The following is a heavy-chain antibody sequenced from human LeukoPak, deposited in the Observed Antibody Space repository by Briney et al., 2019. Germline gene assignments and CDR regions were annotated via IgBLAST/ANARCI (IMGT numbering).Heavy chain of an antibody. CDR3: ARERYLVP. Sequence: SETLSLTCAVYGGSFSGYYWSWLRQPPGKGLEWVGEINHSGSTNYNPSLKSRVTISVDTSKDQFSRKLRSVTAADTAVYYCARERYLVPWGQGTLVTVSS. V-gene: IGHV4-34*01. D-gene: IGHD3-9*01. CDR2: INHSGST. CDR1: GGSFSGYY. J-gene: IGHJ5*02.